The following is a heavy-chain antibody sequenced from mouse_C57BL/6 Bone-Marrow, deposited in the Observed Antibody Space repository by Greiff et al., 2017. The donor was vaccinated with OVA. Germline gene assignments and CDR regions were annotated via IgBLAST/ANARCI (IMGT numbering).Heavy chain of an antibody. CDR1: GYTFTGYW. J-gene: IGHJ1*03. CDR3: ASEVSTMVKDGYFDV. CDR2: ILPGSGST. V-gene: IGHV1-9*01. Sequence: QVQLQQSGAELMKPGASVKLSCKATGYTFTGYWIEWVKQRPGHGLEWIGEILPGSGSTNYNEQFKGKATFTADTSSNTAYMQLSSLTTEDSAIYYGASEVSTMVKDGYFDVWGTGTTVTVSS. D-gene: IGHD2-2*01.